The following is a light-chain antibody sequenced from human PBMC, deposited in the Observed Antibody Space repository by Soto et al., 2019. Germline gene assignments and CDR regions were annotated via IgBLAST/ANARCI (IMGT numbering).Light chain of an antibody. V-gene: IGKV1-5*03. J-gene: IGKJ3*01. CDR3: QQYNSYPFT. Sequence: DIQMTQSPSTLSASVGDRVTITCRVSQSISSWLAWYQQKPGKAPKLLMYKASSLEGGVPSRFSGSGSGTEFTLTISSLQPDDFATYYCQQYNSYPFTFGPGTKV. CDR2: KAS. CDR1: QSISSW.